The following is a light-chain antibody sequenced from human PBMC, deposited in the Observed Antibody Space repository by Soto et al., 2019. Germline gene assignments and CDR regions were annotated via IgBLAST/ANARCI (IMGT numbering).Light chain of an antibody. CDR2: EVS. J-gene: IGLJ1*01. CDR1: SSDVGGYNY. V-gene: IGLV2-14*01. CDR3: DSYTSSRAYV. Sequence: QSALTQPASVSGSPGQSITISCTGTSSDVGGYNYVSWYQQQAGKAPKLIIHEVSNRPSGVSNRFSGSKSGNTASLTISGLQAEDEADYNCDSYTSSRAYVFGIGTKLTVL.